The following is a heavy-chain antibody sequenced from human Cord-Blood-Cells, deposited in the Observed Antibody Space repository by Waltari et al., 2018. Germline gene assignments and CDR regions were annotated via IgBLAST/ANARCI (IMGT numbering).Heavy chain of an antibody. CDR1: GGSFSGYY. CDR2: INHSGST. V-gene: IGHV4-34*01. CDR3: ARGGEPLDAFDI. D-gene: IGHD3-10*01. J-gene: IGHJ3*02. Sequence: QVQLQQWGAGLLKRSETLSLTCAVYGGSFSGYYWSWSRQPPGKGLEWIGEINHSGSTNYNPSLKSRVTISVDTSKNQFSLKLSSVTAADTAVYYCARGGEPLDAFDIWGQGTMVTVSS.